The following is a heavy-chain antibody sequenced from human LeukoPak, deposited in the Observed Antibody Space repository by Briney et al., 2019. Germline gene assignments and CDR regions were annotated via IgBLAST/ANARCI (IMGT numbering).Heavy chain of an antibody. V-gene: IGHV3-53*01. CDR2: IYSGGST. D-gene: IGHD3-22*01. CDR3: ASVSYYYDSSGYYFDY. CDR1: GVTVSSNY. J-gene: IGHJ4*02. Sequence: GGSLRLSCAASGVTVSSNYMSLVRQAPGKGLEWVSVIYSGGSTYYADSVKGRFTISRDNSKNTLYLQMNSLRAEDTAVYYCASVSYYYDSSGYYFDYWGQGTLVTVSS.